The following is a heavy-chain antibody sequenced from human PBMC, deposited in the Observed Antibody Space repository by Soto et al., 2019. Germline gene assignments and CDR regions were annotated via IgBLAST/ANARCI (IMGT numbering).Heavy chain of an antibody. V-gene: IGHV4-61*01. Sequence: QVQLQESGPGLVKPSEPLSLTCNVSGVSVSSVRYYWSWIRQPPGKGLEWIAYINYSGSTNYNPSLKSRVTISSDTSKNQFSLKMSSVTPADTAVYYCARLGDILTTKDAFDMWGQGTMVTVSS. CDR2: INYSGST. J-gene: IGHJ3*02. D-gene: IGHD3-9*01. CDR3: ARLGDILTTKDAFDM. CDR1: GVSVSSVRYY.